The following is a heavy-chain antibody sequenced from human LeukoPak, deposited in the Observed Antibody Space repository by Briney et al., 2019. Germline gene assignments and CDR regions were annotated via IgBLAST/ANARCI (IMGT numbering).Heavy chain of an antibody. CDR1: GFTFSSYS. V-gene: IGHV3-21*01. J-gene: IGHJ1*01. CDR2: ISSSSSYI. CDR3: ARVTRRSSVTTLRYFQH. Sequence: PGGSLRLSCAASGFTFSSYSMNWVRQAPGKGLEWVSSISSSSSYIYYADSVKGRFTISRDNAKNSLYLQMNSLRAEDTAVYYCARVTRRSSVTTLRYFQHWGQGTLVTVSS. D-gene: IGHD4-17*01.